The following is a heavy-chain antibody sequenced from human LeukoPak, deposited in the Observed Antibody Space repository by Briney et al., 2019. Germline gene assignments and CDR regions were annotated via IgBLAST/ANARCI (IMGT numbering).Heavy chain of an antibody. V-gene: IGHV4-59*01. CDR2: IYYSGSA. CDR3: ARTGVVATSYFFDY. D-gene: IGHD5-12*01. J-gene: IGHJ4*02. Sequence: SETLSLTCTVSGGSISSSYWSWIRQPPGKGLEWIGFIYYSGSANYNPSLRSRVTMSVDTSKNQFSLKLTSVTAADTAVYYCARTGVVATSYFFDYWGQGILVTVSS. CDR1: GGSISSSY.